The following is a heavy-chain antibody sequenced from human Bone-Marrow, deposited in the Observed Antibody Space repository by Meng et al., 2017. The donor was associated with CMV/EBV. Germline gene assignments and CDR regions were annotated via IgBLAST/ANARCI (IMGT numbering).Heavy chain of an antibody. D-gene: IGHD4-11*01. CDR3: ATVVALTTVTTRDYVAPYNWFDP. J-gene: IGHJ5*02. Sequence: ASVKVSCKVSGYTLTELSMHWVRQAPGKGLEWMGGFDPEDGETIYEQKFQGRVTMTEDTSTDTAYMELSSLRSEDTAVYYCATVVALTTVTTRDYVAPYNWFDPWGQGTRVTGSS. CDR2: FDPEDGET. CDR1: GYTLTELS. V-gene: IGHV1-24*01.